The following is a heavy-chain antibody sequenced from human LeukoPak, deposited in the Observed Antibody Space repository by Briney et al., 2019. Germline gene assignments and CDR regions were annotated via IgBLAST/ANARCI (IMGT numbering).Heavy chain of an antibody. CDR2: IYYSGST. Sequence: PSETLSLTCTVSGGSISSGDYYWSWIRQPPGKGLEWIGYIYYSGSTYYNPSLKSRVTISVDTSKNQFSLKLSSVTAADTAVYYCARQSNVDTAMITYYYYGMDVWGQGTTVTVSS. CDR1: GGSISSGDYY. D-gene: IGHD5-18*01. J-gene: IGHJ6*02. V-gene: IGHV4-30-4*01. CDR3: ARQSNVDTAMITYYYYGMDV.